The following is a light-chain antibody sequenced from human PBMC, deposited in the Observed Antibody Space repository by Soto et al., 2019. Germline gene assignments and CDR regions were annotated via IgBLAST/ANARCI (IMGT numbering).Light chain of an antibody. CDR3: CSYEGSNYYV. CDR1: SNDVGSYNL. CDR2: EGS. J-gene: IGLJ1*01. Sequence: SALQQPASGYGAPGHGITLSCPGTSNDVGSYNLVSWYQHHPGKAPKLMIFEGSKRPSGVSNRFSGSKSGNTASLTISGLQAEDEADFYCCSYEGSNYYVFGTGTKVTVL. V-gene: IGLV2-23*01.